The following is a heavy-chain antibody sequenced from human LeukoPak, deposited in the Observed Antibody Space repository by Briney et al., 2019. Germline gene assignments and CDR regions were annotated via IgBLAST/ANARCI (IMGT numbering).Heavy chain of an antibody. CDR1: GGTFNRYA. CDR2: IIPLFGTT. V-gene: IGHV1-69*15. D-gene: IGHD3-22*01. CDR3: ARRAPATYDSSRVYDY. J-gene: IGHJ4*02. Sequence: SVKVSCKASGGTFNRYAVSWVRQAPGQGLEWMGKIIPLFGTTNYAHKFQGRVTITADESATTAYLELSSLRSEDTAVYYCARRAPATYDSSRVYDYWGQGTLVTVSS.